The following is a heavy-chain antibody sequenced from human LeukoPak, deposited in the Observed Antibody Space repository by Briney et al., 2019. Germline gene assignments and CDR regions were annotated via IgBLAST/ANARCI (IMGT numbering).Heavy chain of an antibody. CDR1: GYSISSGYF. J-gene: IGHJ5*02. Sequence: PSETLSLTCAVSGYSISSGYFWGWIRQPPGKGLEWIGSMHHSGSTYYNPSLKSRVTMSVDTSKNQFSLKLSSVTAAETAVYYCARHEYSGSYYGLSWFDPWGQGTLVTVSS. D-gene: IGHD1-26*01. CDR2: MHHSGST. CDR3: ARHEYSGSYYGLSWFDP. V-gene: IGHV4-38-2*01.